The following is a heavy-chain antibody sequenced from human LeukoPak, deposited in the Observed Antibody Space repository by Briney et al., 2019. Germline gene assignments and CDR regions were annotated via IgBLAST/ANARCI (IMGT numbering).Heavy chain of an antibody. CDR2: INPNSGGT. V-gene: IGHV1-2*02. CDR1: GYTFTGYY. D-gene: IGHD1-7*01. J-gene: IGHJ4*02. Sequence: ASVKVSCKASGYTFTGYYMHWVRQAPGQGLEWMGWINPNSGGTNYAQKFQGRVTMTRDTSISTAYMELSRLRSHDTAVYYYARLGTAKDRRTLDLWGQGTLVTVSS. CDR3: ARLGTAKDRRTLDL.